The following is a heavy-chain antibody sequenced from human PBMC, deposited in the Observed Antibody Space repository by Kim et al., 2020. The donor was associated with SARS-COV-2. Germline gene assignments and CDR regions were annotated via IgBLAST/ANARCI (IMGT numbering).Heavy chain of an antibody. Sequence: GGSLRLSCAASGFTFSSYWMHWVRQAPGKGLVWVSRINSDGSSTSYADSVKGRFTISRDNAKNTLYLQMNSLRAEDTAVYYCAREKRYYYDSSGPDGWFDPWGQGTLVTVSS. J-gene: IGHJ5*02. V-gene: IGHV3-74*01. CDR3: AREKRYYYDSSGPDGWFDP. CDR2: INSDGSST. CDR1: GFTFSSYW. D-gene: IGHD3-22*01.